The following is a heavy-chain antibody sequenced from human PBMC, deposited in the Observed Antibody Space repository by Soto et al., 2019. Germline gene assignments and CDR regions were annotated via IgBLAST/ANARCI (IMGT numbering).Heavy chain of an antibody. CDR2: IWYDGSNK. V-gene: IGHV3-33*01. CDR1: GFTFSSYG. Sequence: QVQLVESGGGVVQPGRSLRLSCAASGFTFSSYGMHWVRQAPGKGLEWVAVIWYDGSNKYYADSVKGRFTISRDNSKNTLYLQMNSLRAEDTAVYYCARDVTMEVTTAYYYYGMDVWGQGTTVTVSS. D-gene: IGHD4-17*01. CDR3: ARDVTMEVTTAYYYYGMDV. J-gene: IGHJ6*02.